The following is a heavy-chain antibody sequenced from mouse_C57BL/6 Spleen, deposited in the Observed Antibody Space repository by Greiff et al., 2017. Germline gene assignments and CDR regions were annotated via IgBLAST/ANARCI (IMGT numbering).Heavy chain of an antibody. CDR2: IYPRSGNI. CDR3: ARYDYYYGSSPYYFDY. Sequence: QVQLQQSGADLARPGASVKLSCKASGYTFTTYGITWVKQRTGQGLEWIGEIYPRSGNIYYNEKFKGKATLTAGKSSSTAYMELRSLTSEDSAVYFWARYDYYYGSSPYYFDYWGQGTTLTVSS. CDR1: GYTFTTYG. V-gene: IGHV1-81*01. J-gene: IGHJ2*01. D-gene: IGHD1-1*01.